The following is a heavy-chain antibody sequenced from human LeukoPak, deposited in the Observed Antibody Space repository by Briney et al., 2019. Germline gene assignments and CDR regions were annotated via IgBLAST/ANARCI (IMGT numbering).Heavy chain of an antibody. J-gene: IGHJ4*02. CDR1: GGSISSSSYY. CDR2: IYYSGST. CDR3: ANMGANANFDY. V-gene: IGHV4-39*07. D-gene: IGHD1-26*01. Sequence: SETLSLTCTVSGGSISSSSYYWGWIRQPPGKGLEWIGSIYYSGSTYYNPSLKSRVTISVDTSKNQFSLKLSSVTAADTAVYYCANMGANANFDYWGQGTLVTVSS.